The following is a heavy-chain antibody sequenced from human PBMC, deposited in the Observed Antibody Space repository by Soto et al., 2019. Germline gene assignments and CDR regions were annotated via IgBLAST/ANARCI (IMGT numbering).Heavy chain of an antibody. Sequence: PSETLSLTCTVSGGSISSYYWSWIRQPPGKGLEWIGYIYYSGSTNYNPSLKSRVTISVDTSKNQFSLKLSSVTAADTAVYYCARSVVAATCWFDPWGQGTLVTVSS. CDR3: ARSVVAATCWFDP. D-gene: IGHD2-15*01. V-gene: IGHV4-59*01. J-gene: IGHJ5*02. CDR2: IYYSGST. CDR1: GGSISSYY.